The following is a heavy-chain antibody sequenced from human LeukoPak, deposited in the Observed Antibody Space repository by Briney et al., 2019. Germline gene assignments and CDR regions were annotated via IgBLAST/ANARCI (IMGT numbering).Heavy chain of an antibody. CDR1: EFSVKYNY. V-gene: IGHV3-53*01. J-gene: IGHJ3*02. CDR2: LYSAGST. Sequence: GGSLRLSCAASEFSVKYNYMTWVRQAPGKGLEWVSLLYSAGSTNYADSVKGRFTISRDDSKNTVYLQMNSLRAEDTAVYYCARWTNFHAFDIWGQGTLVTVSS. CDR3: ARWTNFHAFDI. D-gene: IGHD1-1*01.